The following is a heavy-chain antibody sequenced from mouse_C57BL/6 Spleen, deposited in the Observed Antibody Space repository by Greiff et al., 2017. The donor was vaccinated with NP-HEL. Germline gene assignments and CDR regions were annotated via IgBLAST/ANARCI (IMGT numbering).Heavy chain of an antibody. D-gene: IGHD3-3*01. J-gene: IGHJ1*03. CDR2: INPGSGGT. Sequence: VQLQQSGAELVRPGTSVKVSCKASGYAFTNYLIEWVKQRPGQGLEWIGVINPGSGGTNYNEKFKGKATLTADKSSSTAYMQLSSLTSEDSAVYIWARTTRGFLYFDVWGTGTTVTVSS. CDR1: GYAFTNYL. CDR3: ARTTRGFLYFDV. V-gene: IGHV1-54*01.